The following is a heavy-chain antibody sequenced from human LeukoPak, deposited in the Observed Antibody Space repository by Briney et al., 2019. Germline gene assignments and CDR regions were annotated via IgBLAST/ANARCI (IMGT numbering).Heavy chain of an antibody. CDR3: ARDIEAAGLFLDY. D-gene: IGHD6-13*01. J-gene: IGHJ4*02. Sequence: ASVKVSCKVSGYALTELSMHWVRQAPGKGLEWMGGFDPEDGETIYAQKFQGRVTITADESTSTAYMELSSLRSEDTAVYYCARDIEAAGLFLDYWGQGTLVTVSS. CDR1: GYALTELS. V-gene: IGHV1-24*01. CDR2: FDPEDGET.